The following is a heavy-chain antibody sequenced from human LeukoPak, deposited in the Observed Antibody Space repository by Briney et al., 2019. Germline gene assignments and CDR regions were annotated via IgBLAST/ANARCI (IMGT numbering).Heavy chain of an antibody. J-gene: IGHJ4*02. V-gene: IGHV3-7*03. CDR2: INRGGGEK. Sequence: GSLRLSCAASGFTFTTLWMSWVRQAPGKGLEWVANINRGGGEKYYVDSVKGRFTISRDNAKNSLFLQMNSLRAEDTAVYYCARSPNLDYWGQGTLVTVSS. CDR1: GFTFTTLW. CDR3: ARSPNLDY.